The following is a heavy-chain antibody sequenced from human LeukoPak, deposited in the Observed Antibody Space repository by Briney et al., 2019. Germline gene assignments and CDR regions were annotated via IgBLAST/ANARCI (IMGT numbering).Heavy chain of an antibody. Sequence: GGSLRLSCAASGLTFSNYWMHWVRQAPGKGLVWVSRINSDGSSRDYADSVKGRFTISRDNAKNTLYLQMNSLRAEDTAVYYCASASSHRIAAGGDYWGQGTLVTVSS. CDR2: INSDGSSR. D-gene: IGHD6-13*01. CDR1: GLTFSNYW. J-gene: IGHJ4*02. CDR3: ASASSHRIAAGGDY. V-gene: IGHV3-74*01.